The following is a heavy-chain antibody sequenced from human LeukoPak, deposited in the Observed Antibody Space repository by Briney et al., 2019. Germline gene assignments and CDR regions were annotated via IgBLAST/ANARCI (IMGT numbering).Heavy chain of an antibody. CDR1: GGSISSGSYF. CDR3: ARERGGDGALDI. V-gene: IGHV4-61*02. CDR2: VYTSGST. D-gene: IGHD3-10*01. J-gene: IGHJ3*02. Sequence: PSETLSLTCTVSGGSISSGSYFWSWIRQPAGEGLEWIGRVYTSGSTYYNPPLKSRVTISFDTSKNQFSLRLSSVTAADTAVYYCARERGGDGALDIWGQGTLVTVSS.